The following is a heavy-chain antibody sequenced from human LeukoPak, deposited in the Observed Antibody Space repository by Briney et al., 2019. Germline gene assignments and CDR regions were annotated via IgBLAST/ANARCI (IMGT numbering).Heavy chain of an antibody. D-gene: IGHD3-3*01. CDR3: AKAATVYDFWSPGGWFDP. CDR1: GVTFDDYA. CDR2: ISWNSGSI. Sequence: GGSLRLSCAASGVTFDDYAMHWVRHAPGKGLEWVSGISWNSGSIGYADSVKGRFTISRDNAMNSLYLQMNSLRAEDTAVYYCAKAATVYDFWSPGGWFDPWGQGTLVTVSS. J-gene: IGHJ5*02. V-gene: IGHV3-9*01.